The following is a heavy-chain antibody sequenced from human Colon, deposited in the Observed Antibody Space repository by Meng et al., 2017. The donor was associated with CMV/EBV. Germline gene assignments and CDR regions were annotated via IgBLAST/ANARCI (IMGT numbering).Heavy chain of an antibody. CDR1: GFMFSRFW. Sequence: GESLKISCAASGFMFSRFWMTWLRQAPGRGPELVAHIKEDGSEKYFMASVKGRCTISRDNARNSLYLQIHSLRVEDTAVYYCARDRWRTYCSSTSCYRNYGMDVWGQGTTVTVSS. D-gene: IGHD2-2*01. J-gene: IGHJ6*02. V-gene: IGHV3-7*01. CDR2: IKEDGSEK. CDR3: ARDRWRTYCSSTSCYRNYGMDV.